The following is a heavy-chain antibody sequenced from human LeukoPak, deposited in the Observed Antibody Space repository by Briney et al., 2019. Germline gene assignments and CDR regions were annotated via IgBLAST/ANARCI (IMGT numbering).Heavy chain of an antibody. CDR1: GYTFTGYY. Sequence: ASVKVSCKSSGYTFTGYYMHWVRQAPGQGLEWMGWINPNSGGTNYAQKFQGRVTMTRDTSISTAYMELSRLRSDDTAVYYCARDRCSSTSCLSSFDYWGQGTLVTVSS. J-gene: IGHJ4*02. D-gene: IGHD2-2*01. V-gene: IGHV1-2*02. CDR2: INPNSGGT. CDR3: ARDRCSSTSCLSSFDY.